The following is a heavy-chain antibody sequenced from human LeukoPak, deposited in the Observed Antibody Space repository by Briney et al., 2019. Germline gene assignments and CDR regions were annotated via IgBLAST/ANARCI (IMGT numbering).Heavy chain of an antibody. J-gene: IGHJ4*02. D-gene: IGHD3-10*01. V-gene: IGHV3-21*01. CDR2: ISSSSSYI. Sequence: GGSLRLPCAASGFTFSSYGLNWVGQAPGKGLEWASSISSSSSYIYYAHSVKGRFTISSDNAKNSLYLQMNSLRAEDTAVYYCARSGSGSNLGVDYWGQGTLVTVSS. CDR3: ARSGSGSNLGVDY. CDR1: GFTFSSYG.